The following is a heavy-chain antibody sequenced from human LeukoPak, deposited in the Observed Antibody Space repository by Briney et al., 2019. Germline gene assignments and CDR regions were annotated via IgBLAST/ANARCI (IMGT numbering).Heavy chain of an antibody. CDR3: ARGDHFTGYLQYYFDQ. D-gene: IGHD3-9*01. Sequence: GGSLRLSCAASGFSFSDYGMHWVRQAPVKGLEWVALISYDGGHKYYRDSVKGRFTISRNNSNNTLFLQMNDLSAEDSAVYYCARGDHFTGYLQYYFDQWGQRTLVTVSS. CDR2: ISYDGGHK. J-gene: IGHJ4*02. CDR1: GFSFSDYG. V-gene: IGHV3-30*03.